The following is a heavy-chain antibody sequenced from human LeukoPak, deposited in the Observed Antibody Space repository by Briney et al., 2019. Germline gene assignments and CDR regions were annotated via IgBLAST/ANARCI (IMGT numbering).Heavy chain of an antibody. V-gene: IGHV1-18*01. CDR2: INPNSGGT. J-gene: IGHJ5*02. CDR3: ARDYYYDSSGYYTRWFDP. Sequence: ASVKVSCKASGYTFTSYGISWVRQAPGQGLEWMGRINPNSGGTNYAQKLQGRVTMTTDTSTSTAYMELRSLRSDDTAVYYCARDYYYDSSGYYTRWFDPWGQGTLVTVSS. CDR1: GYTFTSYG. D-gene: IGHD3-22*01.